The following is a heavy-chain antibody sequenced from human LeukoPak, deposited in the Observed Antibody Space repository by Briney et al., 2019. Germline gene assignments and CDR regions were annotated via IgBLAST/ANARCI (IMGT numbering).Heavy chain of an antibody. D-gene: IGHD3-22*01. J-gene: IGHJ4*02. CDR2: IVGSSTII. V-gene: IGHV3-48*01. Sequence: SGGSLRLSCAASGFSFSSYSMSWVRQAPGKGLEWLSYIVGSSTIIYYADSVKGRFTISRDNAQNSLYLQMNSLRAEDTAIYYCATSRDSSGYFFVNYFDNWGQGTLVTVSP. CDR3: ATSRDSSGYFFVNYFDN. CDR1: GFSFSSYS.